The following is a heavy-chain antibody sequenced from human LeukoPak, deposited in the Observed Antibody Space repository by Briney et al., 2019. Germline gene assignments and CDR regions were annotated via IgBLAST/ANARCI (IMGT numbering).Heavy chain of an antibody. CDR2: ISKSGDHT. V-gene: IGHV3-23*01. J-gene: IGHJ4*02. D-gene: IGHD6-6*01. Sequence: GGSLRLSCAVSGLTFNNYAMSWVRQAPGKGLEWVSAISKSGDHTYYAASAKGRFTIYRDNSKNTLYLQMNSLRAEDTAVYYCARLSSNSPYFDCWGQGTLVTVSS. CDR3: ARLSSNSPYFDC. CDR1: GLTFNNYA.